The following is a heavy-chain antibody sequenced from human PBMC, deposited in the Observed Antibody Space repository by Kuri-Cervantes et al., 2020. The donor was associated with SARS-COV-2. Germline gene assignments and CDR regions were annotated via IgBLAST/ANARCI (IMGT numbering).Heavy chain of an antibody. CDR1: GFTFSSYG. D-gene: IGHD4-17*01. Sequence: GGSMSLSCAVYGFTFSSYGIHWVSQAPGKGLEWVAVISYDGSNKYYADSVKGRFTISRDNSKNTLYLQMNSLRTEDTAVYYCAKPYGDYCGPNDYWGQGTLVTVSS. CDR2: ISYDGSNK. CDR3: AKPYGDYCGPNDY. J-gene: IGHJ4*02. V-gene: IGHV3-30*18.